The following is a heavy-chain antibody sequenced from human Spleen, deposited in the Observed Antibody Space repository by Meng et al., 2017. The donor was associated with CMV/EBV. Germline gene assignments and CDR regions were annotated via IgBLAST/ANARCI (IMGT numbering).Heavy chain of an antibody. CDR1: GFTFSTSG. D-gene: IGHD2-2*02. CDR3: ARGTYGYQMIYGPDY. V-gene: IGHV3-74*01. J-gene: IGHJ4*02. Sequence: SGFTFSTSGIHWVRQAPGKGLVWVSRSNGDGGSTTYADSVEGRFTISRDNAKNTLYLQMNGLRVEDTAVYYCARGTYGYQMIYGPDYWGQGTLVTVSS. CDR2: SNGDGGST.